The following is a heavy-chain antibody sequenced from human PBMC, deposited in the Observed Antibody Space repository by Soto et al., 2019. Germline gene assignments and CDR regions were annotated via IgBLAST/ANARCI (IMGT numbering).Heavy chain of an antibody. J-gene: IGHJ6*02. CDR2: IYHSGST. V-gene: IGHV4-4*02. CDR3: ARVRGSYYVEGMDV. D-gene: IGHD1-26*01. CDR1: GGSISSSNW. Sequence: SETLSLTCAVSGGSISSSNWWSWVRQPPGKGLEWIGEIYHSGSTNYNPSLKSRVTISVDKSKNQFSLKLSSVTAADTAVYYCARVRGSYYVEGMDVWGQGTTVTVSS.